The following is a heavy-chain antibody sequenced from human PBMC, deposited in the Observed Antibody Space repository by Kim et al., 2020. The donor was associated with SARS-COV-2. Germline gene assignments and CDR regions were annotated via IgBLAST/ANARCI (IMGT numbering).Heavy chain of an antibody. CDR2: ISGSGGST. D-gene: IGHD3-10*01. V-gene: IGHV3-23*01. CDR3: AKVRDYSPWFGENPRSGFDY. Sequence: GGSLRLSCAASGFTFSSYAMSWVRQAPGKGLEWVSAISGSGGSTYYADSVKGRFTISRDNSKNTLYLQMNSLRAEDTAVYYCAKVRDYSPWFGENPRSGFDYWGQGTLVTVSS. CDR1: GFTFSSYA. J-gene: IGHJ4*02.